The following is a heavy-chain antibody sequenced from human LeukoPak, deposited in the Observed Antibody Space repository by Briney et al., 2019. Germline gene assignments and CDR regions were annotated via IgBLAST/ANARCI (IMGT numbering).Heavy chain of an antibody. CDR3: ARVEASGYDYGAFDY. V-gene: IGHV3-7*01. Sequence: TGGSLRLSCAASGFTFSSYEMNWVRQAPGKELQWVANIKQDGSAKYYVDSVKGRFTISRDNAKNSLYLQMNSLRAEDTAVYYCARVEASGYDYGAFDYWGQGTLVTVSS. J-gene: IGHJ4*02. D-gene: IGHD5-12*01. CDR2: IKQDGSAK. CDR1: GFTFSSYE.